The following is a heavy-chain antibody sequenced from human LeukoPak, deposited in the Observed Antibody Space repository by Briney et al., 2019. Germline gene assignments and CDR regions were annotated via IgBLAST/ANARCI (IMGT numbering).Heavy chain of an antibody. Sequence: SGTLSLTCAVSGGSISSSKWWSWVRQPPGKGLEWIGEIYHSGSTNYNPSLKSRVTISVDKSKNQFSLNVTSVTAADTAVYYCAGWGSGSGPFRSYNYFDPWGQGTLVTVSS. D-gene: IGHD3-10*01. J-gene: IGHJ5*02. CDR2: IYHSGST. V-gene: IGHV4-4*02. CDR1: GGSISSSKW. CDR3: AGWGSGSGPFRSYNYFDP.